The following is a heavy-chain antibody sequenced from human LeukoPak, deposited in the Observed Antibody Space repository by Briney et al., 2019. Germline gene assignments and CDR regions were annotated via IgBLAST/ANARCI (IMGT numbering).Heavy chain of an antibody. CDR1: GGSFSGYY. Sequence: SETLSLTCAVYGGSFSGYYWSWLRHPPGKGLEWIGEIDHSGNTNYKSSLESRVTISRDTSKNQFSLKLSSVTAADTAVYYCARVVVAATHYFDYWGQGTLVTVSS. D-gene: IGHD2-15*01. V-gene: IGHV4-34*01. J-gene: IGHJ4*02. CDR2: IDHSGNT. CDR3: ARVVVAATHYFDY.